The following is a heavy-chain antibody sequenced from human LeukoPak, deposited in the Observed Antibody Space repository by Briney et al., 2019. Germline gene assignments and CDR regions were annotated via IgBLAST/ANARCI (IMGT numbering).Heavy chain of an antibody. CDR3: VKERYSSGWYYFDY. CDR1: GFTFSSYW. D-gene: IGHD6-19*01. J-gene: IGHJ4*02. CDR2: IKQDGSEK. Sequence: GGSLRLSCAASGFTFSSYWMSWVRQAPGKGLEWVANIKQDGSEKYYVDSVKGRFTISRDNAKNSLYLQMNSLRAEDTAVYYCVKERYSSGWYYFDYWGQGTLVTVSS. V-gene: IGHV3-7*01.